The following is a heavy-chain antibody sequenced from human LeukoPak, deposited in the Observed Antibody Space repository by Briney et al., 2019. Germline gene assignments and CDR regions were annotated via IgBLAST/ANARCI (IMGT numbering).Heavy chain of an antibody. D-gene: IGHD1-26*01. CDR1: GFTVSSNY. J-gene: IGHJ5*02. CDR3: ARADFVKWWFDP. V-gene: IGHV3-66*02. CDR2: IYSGGST. Sequence: GGSLRLSCAASGFTVSSNYMSWVRQAPGKGLEWVSVIYSGGSTYYADSVKGRFTISRDNSKNTLYLQMNSLWAEDTAVYYCARADFVKWWFDPWGQGTLVTVSS.